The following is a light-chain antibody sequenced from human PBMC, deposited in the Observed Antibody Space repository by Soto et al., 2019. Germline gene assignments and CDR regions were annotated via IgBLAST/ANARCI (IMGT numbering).Light chain of an antibody. J-gene: IGKJ1*01. V-gene: IGKV3-20*01. CDR1: QSVASSY. Sequence: EFVSTQSPGTLSLSPGERVTLSCRASQSVASSYLAWYQQKPGRAPRLLFYSASSRATGIPDRFSGSGSGTDFTLTISRLEPEDFAVYYCHHFGSLPETFGQGTNVE. CDR2: SAS. CDR3: HHFGSLPET.